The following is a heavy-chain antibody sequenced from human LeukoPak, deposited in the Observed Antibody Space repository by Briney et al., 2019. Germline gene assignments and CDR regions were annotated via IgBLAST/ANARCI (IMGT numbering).Heavy chain of an antibody. CDR3: ARGALRWELLGDFDY. J-gene: IGHJ4*02. D-gene: IGHD1-26*01. V-gene: IGHV1-2*06. Sequence: ASVKVSCKASGYTLTGYYMHWVRQAPGQGLEWMGRINPNSGGTNYAQKFQGRVTMTRDTSISTAYMELSRLRSDDTAVYYCARGALRWELLGDFDYWGQGTLVTVSS. CDR2: INPNSGGT. CDR1: GYTLTGYY.